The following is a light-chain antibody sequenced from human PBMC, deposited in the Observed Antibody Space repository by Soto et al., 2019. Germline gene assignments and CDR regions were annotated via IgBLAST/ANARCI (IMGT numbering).Light chain of an antibody. CDR3: QQGYSTPWT. V-gene: IGKV1-5*03. J-gene: IGKJ1*01. CDR2: KAS. Sequence: DVRMTKSAFTLSASVGDRVTITCRASQSISTWLAWYQQKPGKAPKLLIYKASSLDSGVPSRFSGSGSGTDFTLTLNSLQPEDFATYYCQQGYSTPWTFGQGTKVDIK. CDR1: QSISTW.